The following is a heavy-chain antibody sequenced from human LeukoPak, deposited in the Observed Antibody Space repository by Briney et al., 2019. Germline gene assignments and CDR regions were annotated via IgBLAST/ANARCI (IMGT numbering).Heavy chain of an antibody. J-gene: IGHJ4*02. CDR3: ARDLRRGGHDF. CDR2: IWYDGSNK. V-gene: IGHV3-30*19. CDR1: GFTFSSYG. D-gene: IGHD2-15*01. Sequence: GRSLRLSCAASGFTFSSYGMHWVRQAPGKGLEWAAVIWYDGSNKYYADSVKGRFTISRDNSKNTLYLQMNSLRAEDTAVYYCARDLRRGGHDFGGQGTLVTVSS.